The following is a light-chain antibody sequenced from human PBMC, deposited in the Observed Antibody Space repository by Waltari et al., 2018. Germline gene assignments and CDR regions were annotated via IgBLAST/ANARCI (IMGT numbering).Light chain of an antibody. V-gene: IGLV3-1*01. Sequence: SYDLTQPPSVSVSPGQTVTISRSGHTLGNKYVSWYQQKAGQAPLLVVYARDRRPSGIPERFSGSNSDTTATLTISGTQAIDEADYYCQTWDSSLVVFGGGTKLTVL. CDR1: TLGNKY. CDR2: ARD. J-gene: IGLJ2*01. CDR3: QTWDSSLVV.